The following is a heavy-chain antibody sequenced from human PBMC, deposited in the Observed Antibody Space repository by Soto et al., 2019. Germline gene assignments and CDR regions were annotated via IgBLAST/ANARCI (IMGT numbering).Heavy chain of an antibody. CDR2: ISSSGSTI. J-gene: IGHJ5*02. V-gene: IGHV3-11*01. CDR3: ARVYYYDSSGYRVNWFDP. D-gene: IGHD3-22*01. Sequence: QVQLVESGGGLVKPGGSLRLSCAASGFTFSDYYMSWIRQAPGKGLEWVSYISSSGSTIYYADSVKGRFTISRDNAKNSRYLQMNSLRAEDTAVYYCARVYYYDSSGYRVNWFDPWGQGTLVTVSS. CDR1: GFTFSDYY.